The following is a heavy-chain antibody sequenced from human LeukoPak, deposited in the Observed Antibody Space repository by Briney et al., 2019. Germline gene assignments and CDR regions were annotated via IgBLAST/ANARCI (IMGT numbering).Heavy chain of an antibody. D-gene: IGHD3-10*01. J-gene: IGHJ6*03. V-gene: IGHV4-39*07. CDR2: IYTSGST. CDR1: GGSISSSSYY. CDR3: ARVVVGRFGELFGHYYYYMDV. Sequence: TSETLSLTCTVSGGSISSSSYYWGWIRQPPGKGLEWIGRIYTSGSTNYNPSLKSRVTMSVDTSKNQFSLKLSSVTAADTAVYYCARVVVGRFGELFGHYYYYMDVWGKGTTVTISS.